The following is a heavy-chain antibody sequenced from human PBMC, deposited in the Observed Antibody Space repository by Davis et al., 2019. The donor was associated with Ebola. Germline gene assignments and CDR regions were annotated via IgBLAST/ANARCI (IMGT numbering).Heavy chain of an antibody. D-gene: IGHD4-17*01. CDR3: ARDTPTVTISRNYYYYGMDV. CDR2: INPNSGGT. V-gene: IGHV1-2*04. CDR1: GYTFTGYY. Sequence: ASVKVSCKASGYTFTGYYMHWVRQAPGQGLEWMGWINPNSGGTNYAQKFQGWVTMTRNTSISTAYMELSRLRSDDTAVYYCARDTPTVTISRNYYYYGMDVWGQGTTVTVSS. J-gene: IGHJ6*02.